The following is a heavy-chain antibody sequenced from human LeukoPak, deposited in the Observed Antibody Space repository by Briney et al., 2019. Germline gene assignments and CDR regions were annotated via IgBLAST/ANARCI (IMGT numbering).Heavy chain of an antibody. CDR3: ARDGYCSSTSCSASYYMDV. D-gene: IGHD2-2*03. J-gene: IGHJ6*03. Sequence: GASVKVSCKASGYTFTSYYMHWVRQAPGQGLEWMGIINPSGGSTSYAQKFQGRVTMARDMSTSTVYMELSSLRSEDTAVYYCARDGYCSSTSCSASYYMDVWGKGTTVTVSS. V-gene: IGHV1-46*01. CDR2: INPSGGST. CDR1: GYTFTSYY.